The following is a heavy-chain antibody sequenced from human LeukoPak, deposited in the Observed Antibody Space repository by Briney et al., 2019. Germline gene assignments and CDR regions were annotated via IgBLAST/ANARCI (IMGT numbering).Heavy chain of an antibody. CDR1: GYSFTSYW. CDR2: IYPGDSDT. J-gene: IGHJ5*02. D-gene: IGHD3-10*01. Sequence: GESLKISCKGSGYSFTSYWIGWVRQMPGKGLDGMGIIYPGDSDTRYSPSFQGQVTISADKSISTAYLQWSSLKASDTAMYYCARSRVTMVRGVIGNWFDPWGQGTLVTVSS. CDR3: ARSRVTMVRGVIGNWFDP. V-gene: IGHV5-51*01.